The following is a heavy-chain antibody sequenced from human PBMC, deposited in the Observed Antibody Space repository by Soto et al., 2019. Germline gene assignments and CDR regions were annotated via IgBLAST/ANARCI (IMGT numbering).Heavy chain of an antibody. J-gene: IGHJ5*02. Sequence: SETLSLTCTVSGDSVSSSYWSWIRQPPGKGLEWIGYIYYGGRPYYNPSLKSRVTMSLDTSKNQFSLKLSSVTAADTAVYYCARGNPYYYDSSGWFDPWGQGTLVTVSS. D-gene: IGHD3-22*01. CDR3: ARGNPYYYDSSGWFDP. V-gene: IGHV4-59*02. CDR1: GDSVSSSY. CDR2: IYYGGRP.